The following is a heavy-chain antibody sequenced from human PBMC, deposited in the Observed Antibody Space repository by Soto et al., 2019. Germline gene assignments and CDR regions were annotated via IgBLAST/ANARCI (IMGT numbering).Heavy chain of an antibody. Sequence: SETLSLTCAVSGGSISSGGYSWSWIRQPPGKGLEWIGYIYHSGSTYYNPSLKSRVTISVDRSKNQFSLKLSPVTAADTAVYYCARDLEGSFDYWGQGTLVTVSS. V-gene: IGHV4-30-2*01. CDR1: GGSISSGGYS. CDR3: ARDLEGSFDY. J-gene: IGHJ4*02. CDR2: IYHSGST.